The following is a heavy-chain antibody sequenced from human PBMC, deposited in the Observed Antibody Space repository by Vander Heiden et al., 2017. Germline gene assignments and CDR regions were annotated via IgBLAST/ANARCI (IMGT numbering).Heavy chain of an antibody. CDR3: ARGHYYGMDV. V-gene: IGHV3-33*01. Sequence: QVQLVESGGGVVQTGRSLRLACAASGFTFSSYAMHWVRQAPGKGLEWVAVIWYDGSDKYYAESVKGRFTTSRDNSKYTVYLQMNSLRAEDTALYYCARGHYYGMDVWGQGTTVTVSS. CDR1: GFTFSSYA. J-gene: IGHJ6*02. CDR2: IWYDGSDK.